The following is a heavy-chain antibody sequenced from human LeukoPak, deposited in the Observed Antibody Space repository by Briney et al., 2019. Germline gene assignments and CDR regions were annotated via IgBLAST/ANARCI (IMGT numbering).Heavy chain of an antibody. CDR2: ISYDGSNK. CDR3: AKDQYSSSDGMDV. D-gene: IGHD6-6*01. J-gene: IGHJ6*02. CDR1: GFTFSSYG. Sequence: GRSLRLSCAASGFTFSSYGVHWVRQAPGKGLEWVAVISYDGSNKYYADSVKGRFTISRDNSKNTLYLQMNSLRAEDTAVYYCAKDQYSSSDGMDVWGQGTTVTVSS. V-gene: IGHV3-30*18.